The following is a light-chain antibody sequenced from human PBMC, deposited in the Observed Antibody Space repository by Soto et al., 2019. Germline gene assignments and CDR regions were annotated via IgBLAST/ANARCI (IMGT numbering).Light chain of an antibody. V-gene: IGKV3-11*01. CDR1: QSVRND. Sequence: EIVLTQSPATLSLSPGERATLSCRASQSVRNDLVWYHQKPGQAPRVLIYSASNRATGIPARFSGSGSGTDFTLTISSREPEDSSVYYCQQCTNSPPTFGGGTKVE. CDR2: SAS. J-gene: IGKJ4*01. CDR3: QQCTNSPPT.